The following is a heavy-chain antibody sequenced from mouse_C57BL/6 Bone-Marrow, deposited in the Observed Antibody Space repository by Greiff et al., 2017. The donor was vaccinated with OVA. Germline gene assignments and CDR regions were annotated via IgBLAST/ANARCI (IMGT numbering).Heavy chain of an antibody. CDR2: IYPRSGNT. V-gene: IGHV1-81*01. J-gene: IGHJ1*03. D-gene: IGHD1-1*01. CDR1: GYTFTSYG. CDR3: ARGGDYASRSYWYIDV. Sequence: VQLQQSGAELARPGASVKLSCKASGYTFTSYGISWVKQRTGQGLEWIGEIYPRSGNTYYNEKFKGKATLTVDTSSRTAYMQLSSLTSEDTAVYYCARGGDYASRSYWYIDVWGTGTTLTVSP.